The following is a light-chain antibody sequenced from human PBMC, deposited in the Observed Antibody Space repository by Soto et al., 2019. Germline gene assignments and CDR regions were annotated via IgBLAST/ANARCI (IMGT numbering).Light chain of an antibody. J-gene: IGLJ3*02. V-gene: IGLV4-60*02. CDR1: SGHSSYI. Sequence: QLVLTQSSSASASLGSSVKLTCTLSSGHSSYIIAWHQQQPGKAPRYLMKLEGSGSYNKGSGVPDRFSGSSSGADRYLTISNLQFEDEAEYYCETWDSNTQNWVFGGGTKLTVL. CDR3: ETWDSNTQNWV. CDR2: LEGSGSY.